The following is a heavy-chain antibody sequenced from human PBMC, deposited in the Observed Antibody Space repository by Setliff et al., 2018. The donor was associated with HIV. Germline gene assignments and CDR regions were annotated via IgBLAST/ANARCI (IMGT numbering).Heavy chain of an antibody. Sequence: SETLSLTCAVSDYSISTNAWWGWIRQPPGKGLAWIGYISNSGKTYYNPSLNSRVTLSADTSKNQLSLRLSSVHAVDTGVYYCAKTVPHSTAQDAFDIWGQGTMVTVSS. CDR1: DYSISTNAW. CDR3: AKTVPHSTAQDAFDI. J-gene: IGHJ3*02. CDR2: ISNSGKT. D-gene: IGHD2-2*01. V-gene: IGHV4-28*01.